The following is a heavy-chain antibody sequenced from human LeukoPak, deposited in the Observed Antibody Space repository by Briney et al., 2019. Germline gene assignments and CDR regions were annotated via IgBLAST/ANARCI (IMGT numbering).Heavy chain of an antibody. CDR3: ARAHDYSLYYYYYMDV. D-gene: IGHD4-11*01. Sequence: ASVKVSCKASGGTFTTYAISWVRQAPGQGLEWMGGSIPFFGTANYAQKFQGRVTITADESTSTAYMELSSLRSEDTAVYYCARAHDYSLYYYYYMDVWGKGTTVTVSS. V-gene: IGHV1-69*01. CDR1: GGTFTTYA. J-gene: IGHJ6*03. CDR2: SIPFFGTA.